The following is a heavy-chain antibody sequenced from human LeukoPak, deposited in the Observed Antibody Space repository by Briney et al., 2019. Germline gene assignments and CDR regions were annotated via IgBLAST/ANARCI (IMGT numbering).Heavy chain of an antibody. V-gene: IGHV5-51*01. CDR1: GYSFTTYW. D-gene: IGHD6-13*01. CDR3: ARLGGFAAAGTADY. J-gene: IGHJ4*02. Sequence: GESLKISCKGSGYSFTTYWIGWVRQLSGKGLEWMGLRNPADSDTRYSPSFQGQVTISVDKSISTAYLEWSSLKASDTAMYYCARLGGFAAAGTADYWGQGTLVTVSS. CDR2: RNPADSDT.